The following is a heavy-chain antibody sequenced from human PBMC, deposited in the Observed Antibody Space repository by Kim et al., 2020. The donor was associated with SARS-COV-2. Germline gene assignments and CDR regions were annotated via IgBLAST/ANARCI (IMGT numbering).Heavy chain of an antibody. Sequence: GGSLRLSCAASGFTFSDYYMSWIRQAPGKGLEWVSYISSSSSYTNYADSVKGRFTISRDNAKNSLYLQMNSLRAEDTAVYYCARVALPPDIVVVVAATDPYWYFDLWGRGTLVTVSS. D-gene: IGHD2-15*01. CDR3: ARVALPPDIVVVVAATDPYWYFDL. J-gene: IGHJ2*01. V-gene: IGHV3-11*05. CDR2: ISSSSSYT. CDR1: GFTFSDYY.